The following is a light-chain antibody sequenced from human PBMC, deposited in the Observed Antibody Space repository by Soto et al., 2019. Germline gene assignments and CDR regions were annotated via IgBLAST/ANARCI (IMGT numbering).Light chain of an antibody. J-gene: IGLJ2*01. CDR3: SSYTSSSTVV. V-gene: IGLV1-44*01. Sequence: QSVLTQSPSASGTPGQRVTISCSGSSSNTGSNTVNWYQQLPGTAPKLLIYSNNQRPSGVSNRFSGSKSGNTASLTISGLQAEDEADYYCSSYTSSSTVVFGGGTKLTVL. CDR1: SSNTGSNT. CDR2: SNN.